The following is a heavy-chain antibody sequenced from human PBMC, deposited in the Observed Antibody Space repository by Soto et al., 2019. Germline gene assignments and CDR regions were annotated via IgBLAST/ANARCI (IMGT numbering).Heavy chain of an antibody. J-gene: IGHJ5*02. CDR1: GFAFSHHS. V-gene: IGHV1-3*04. D-gene: IGHD3-10*01. Sequence: ASVKVSCKASGFAFSHHSIHWVRQAPGQRLEWMGWINSDTGYTKYSQKFQARLTITWDSSAKTAYMELSSLQSEDTAVYYCVRGKEAGVWFDPWGQGTLVTVSS. CDR2: INSDTGYT. CDR3: VRGKEAGVWFDP.